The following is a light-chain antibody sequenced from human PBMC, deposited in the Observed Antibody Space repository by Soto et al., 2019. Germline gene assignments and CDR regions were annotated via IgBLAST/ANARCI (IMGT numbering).Light chain of an antibody. Sequence: QPVLTQSPSASASLGASVNLTCTLSSGHTRYAIAWHQQQPEKGPRYLMKLNSDGSHSKGDGIPDRFSGSSSGAERYLTISSLQSEDEADYYCQTWGTGIQVFGGGTKLTVL. J-gene: IGLJ2*01. CDR1: SGHTRYA. CDR3: QTWGTGIQV. CDR2: LNSDGSH. V-gene: IGLV4-69*01.